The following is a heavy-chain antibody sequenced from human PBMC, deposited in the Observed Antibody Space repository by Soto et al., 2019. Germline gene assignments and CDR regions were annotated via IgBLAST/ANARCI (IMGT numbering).Heavy chain of an antibody. CDR3: ARGLFLDY. Sequence: EVQLVESGGGLVQPGGSLRLSCATSGLTFSNYWMHWVRQAPGKGPVWVSRINEDESNTNYADSVKGRFTISRDNAKNTLYLQMNSLRAEDTAVYYCARGLFLDYWGQGTRVTVSS. D-gene: IGHD3-3*01. CDR2: INEDESNT. V-gene: IGHV3-74*01. J-gene: IGHJ4*02. CDR1: GLTFSNYW.